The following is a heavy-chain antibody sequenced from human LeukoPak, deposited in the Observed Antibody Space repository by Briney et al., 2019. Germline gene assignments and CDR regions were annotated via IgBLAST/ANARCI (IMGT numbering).Heavy chain of an antibody. D-gene: IGHD3-10*01. CDR3: ARGVPMIRGVIIIIDAFDI. CDR2: INPNSGGT. V-gene: IGHV1-2*04. CDR1: GYTFSGYY. J-gene: IGHJ3*02. Sequence: ASVKVSCKASGYTFSGYYMHWVRQAPGQGLEWMGWINPNSGGTKYAQKFQGWVTMTRDTSISTVYMELSRLRSDDTAVYYCARGVPMIRGVIIIIDAFDIWGQGTMVTVSS.